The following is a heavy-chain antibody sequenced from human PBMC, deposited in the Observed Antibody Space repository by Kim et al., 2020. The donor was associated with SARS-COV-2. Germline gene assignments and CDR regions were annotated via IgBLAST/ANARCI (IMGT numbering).Heavy chain of an antibody. CDR1: GFTFSSYS. CDR3: ARVFSLAAAGPPREH. CDR2: ISSSSSYI. Sequence: GGSLRLSCAASGFTFSSYSMNWVRQAPGKGLEWVSSISSSSSYIYYADSVKGRFTISRDNAKNSLYLQMNSLRAEDTAVYYCARVFSLAAAGPPREHWGQGTLVTVSS. D-gene: IGHD6-13*01. V-gene: IGHV3-21*01. J-gene: IGHJ1*01.